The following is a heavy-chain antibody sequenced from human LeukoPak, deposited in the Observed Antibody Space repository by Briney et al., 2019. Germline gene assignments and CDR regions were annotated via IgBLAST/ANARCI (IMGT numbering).Heavy chain of an antibody. V-gene: IGHV1-69*13. CDR2: IIPIFGTA. J-gene: IGHJ4*02. CDR3: ARAWGEDIAVRPYYFDY. CDR1: GGTFSSYA. Sequence: SVKVSCKASGGTFSSYAIGWVRQAPGQGLEWMGGIIPIFGTANYAQKFQGRVTITADESTSTAYMELSSLRSEDTAVYYGARAWGEDIAVRPYYFDYWGQGSLVTVSS. D-gene: IGHD6-6*01.